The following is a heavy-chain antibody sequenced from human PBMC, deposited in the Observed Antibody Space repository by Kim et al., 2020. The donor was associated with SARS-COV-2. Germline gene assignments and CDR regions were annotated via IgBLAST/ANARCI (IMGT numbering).Heavy chain of an antibody. CDR3: AREVTTVTNFDY. CDR1: GFTVSSNY. CDR2: IYSGGST. Sequence: GGSLRLSCAASGFTVSSNYMSWVRQAPGKGLEWVSVIYSGGSTYYADSVKGRFTISRDNSKNTLYLQMNSLRAEDTAVYYCAREVTTVTNFDYWGQGTLVTVSS. V-gene: IGHV3-53*01. D-gene: IGHD4-17*01. J-gene: IGHJ4*02.